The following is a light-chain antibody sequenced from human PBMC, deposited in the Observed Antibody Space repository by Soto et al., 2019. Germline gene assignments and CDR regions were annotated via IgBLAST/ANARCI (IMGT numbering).Light chain of an antibody. V-gene: IGKV2-28*01. Sequence: DIVLTQSPLSLSVTPGEPASISCRSSQSLLHSNGNNYLEWYLQKPGQSPQVLIYLASNRASGVXGXXSGSGSGTDFTLKLSRVEAEDVGVYYCKQALQNPLTFGGGTKVEIK. CDR2: LAS. CDR3: KQALQNPLT. CDR1: QSLLHSNGNNY. J-gene: IGKJ4*01.